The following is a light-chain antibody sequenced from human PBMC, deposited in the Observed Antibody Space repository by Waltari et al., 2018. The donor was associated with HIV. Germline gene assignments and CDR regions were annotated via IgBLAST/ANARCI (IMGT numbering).Light chain of an antibody. V-gene: IGLV2-14*03. CDR1: SSDVGGYNY. CDR2: DVS. J-gene: IGLJ3*02. Sequence: QSALTQPASVSGSPGQSITISCTGTSSDVGGYNYVSWYQQHPGKAPKLMIYDVSNRPSGVSNRVAGSKSGNTASLTISGLQGEDDAYYYCSAYRNSSTWVFGGGTKLTVL. CDR3: SAYRNSSTWV.